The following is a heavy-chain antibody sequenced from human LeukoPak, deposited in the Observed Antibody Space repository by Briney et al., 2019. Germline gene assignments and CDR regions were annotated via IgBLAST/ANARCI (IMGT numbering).Heavy chain of an antibody. CDR2: ISAYNGNT. D-gene: IGHD3-10*01. Sequence: ASVKVSCKASGYTFTSYGISWVRQAPGQGLEWMGWISAYNGNTNYAQKLQGRVTMTTDTSTSTAYMELRSLRSDDTVVYYCAGDVRYYYGSGSYNSYYYGMDVWGKGTTVTVSS. V-gene: IGHV1-18*04. CDR1: GYTFTSYG. J-gene: IGHJ6*04. CDR3: AGDVRYYYGSGSYNSYYYGMDV.